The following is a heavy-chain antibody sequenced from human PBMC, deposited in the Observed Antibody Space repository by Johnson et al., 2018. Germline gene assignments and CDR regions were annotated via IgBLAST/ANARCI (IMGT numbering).Heavy chain of an antibody. CDR1: GFSFKDYA. CDR3: AKRVVVTAPYYYYMDV. V-gene: IGHV3-33*06. J-gene: IGHJ6*03. D-gene: IGHD2-21*02. Sequence: QVQLVQSGGGVVQPGRSXRLSCEASGFSFKDYAMFWVRQSPGKGLEWVALLWYDGSNEDYADFVKGRFTISRDNSKNTLYLQMNSLRVEDTAVYYCAKRVVVTAPYYYYMDVWGKGTTVTVSS. CDR2: LWYDGSNE.